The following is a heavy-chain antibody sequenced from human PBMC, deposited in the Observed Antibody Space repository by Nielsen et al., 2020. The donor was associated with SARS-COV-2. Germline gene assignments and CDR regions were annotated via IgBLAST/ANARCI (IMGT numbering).Heavy chain of an antibody. CDR1: GFTFDDYA. CDR2: INRDGDSP. Sequence: GGSLRLSCAASGFTFDDYAMHWVCQAPGKGLIWVSRINRDGDSPTSADSVKGRFTISRDNAKNTLYLQMNSLRAADTAVYYCARARYSSSDYYYYMDVWGKGTTVTVSS. CDR3: ARARYSSSDYYYYMDV. D-gene: IGHD6-6*01. J-gene: IGHJ6*03. V-gene: IGHV3-74*01.